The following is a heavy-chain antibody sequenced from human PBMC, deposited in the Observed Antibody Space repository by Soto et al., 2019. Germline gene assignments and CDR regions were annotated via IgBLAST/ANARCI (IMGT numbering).Heavy chain of an antibody. J-gene: IGHJ4*02. CDR2: IIPIFGTA. CDR3: ARNLAYCGGDCYSAPGLEYYFDY. V-gene: IGHV1-69*01. CDR1: GGTFSSYA. Sequence: QVQLVQSGAEVKKPGSSVKVSCKASGGTFSSYAISWVRQAPGQGLEWMGGIIPIFGTANYAQKFQGRVTITADESTSTAYMELSSLRSEDTAVYYCARNLAYCGGDCYSAPGLEYYFDYWRQGTLVTVSS. D-gene: IGHD2-21*02.